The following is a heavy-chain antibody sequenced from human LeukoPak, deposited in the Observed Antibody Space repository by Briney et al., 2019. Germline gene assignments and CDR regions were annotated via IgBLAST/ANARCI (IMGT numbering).Heavy chain of an antibody. Sequence: GGSLRVSCAASGFTFSSYAMSWVRQAPGEGLEWVSAISGSGGSTYYADSVKGRFTISKDNSKNTLYLQVNSLRAEDTAVYYCAEGTDYGDYDRYWYFDLWGRGTLVTVSS. V-gene: IGHV3-23*01. CDR1: GFTFSSYA. D-gene: IGHD4-17*01. CDR3: AEGTDYGDYDRYWYFDL. J-gene: IGHJ2*01. CDR2: ISGSGGST.